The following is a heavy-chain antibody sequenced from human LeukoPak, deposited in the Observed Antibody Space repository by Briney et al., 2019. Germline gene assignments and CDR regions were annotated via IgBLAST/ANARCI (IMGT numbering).Heavy chain of an antibody. J-gene: IGHJ6*02. CDR2: IIPIFGTA. CDR3: AKDPAIRLYYGMDV. Sequence: GASVKVSCKASGGTFSSYAISWVRQAPGQGLEWMGGIIPIFGTANYAQKFQGRVTITADESTSTAYMELSSLRAEDTAVYYCAKDPAIRLYYGMDVWGQGTTVTVSS. V-gene: IGHV1-69*13. D-gene: IGHD5-12*01. CDR1: GGTFSSYA.